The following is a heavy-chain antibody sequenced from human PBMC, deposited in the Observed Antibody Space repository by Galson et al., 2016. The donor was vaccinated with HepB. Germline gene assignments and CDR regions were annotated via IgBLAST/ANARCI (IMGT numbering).Heavy chain of an antibody. J-gene: IGHJ4*02. CDR1: GDSVSSNSAA. CDR3: ARQIPTLGGQFDY. CDR2: TYYRSRWYN. D-gene: IGHD2/OR15-2a*01. Sequence: CAISGDSVSSNSAAWNWIRQSPSGGLEWLGRTYYRSRWYNDYAVSVKSRLTINPDTSKNQFSLQLNSVTPEDTAVYYCARQIPTLGGQFDYWGQGTLVTVSS. V-gene: IGHV6-1*01.